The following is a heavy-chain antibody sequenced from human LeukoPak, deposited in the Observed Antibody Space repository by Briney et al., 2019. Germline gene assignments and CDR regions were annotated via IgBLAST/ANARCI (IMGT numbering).Heavy chain of an antibody. V-gene: IGHV4-34*01. CDR1: GGSFSGYY. CDR2: MNHSGSA. D-gene: IGHD3-16*01. CDR3: ARESGWGNGDAFDI. Sequence: SETLSLTCAVYGGSFSGYYWTWIRQPPGKGLEWIGEMNHSGSANYNPSLKSRVTISVDTSKNQCSLRLSSVTAADTAVYYCARESGWGNGDAFDIWGQGTMVTVSS. J-gene: IGHJ3*02.